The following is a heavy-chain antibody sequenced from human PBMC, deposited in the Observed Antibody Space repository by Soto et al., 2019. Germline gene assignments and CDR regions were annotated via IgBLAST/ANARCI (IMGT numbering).Heavy chain of an antibody. CDR3: VRPRPSGENYGMDV. D-gene: IGHD3-16*01. Sequence: GGSLRLSCVASGLTVSHNYMAWVRQAPEMGLEWVSILYTEGTTYYADSVKGRFTISRDSSKNTLFLQMDSLRAEDTAVYYCVRPRPSGENYGMDVWGQGTTVTSP. V-gene: IGHV3-53*01. CDR1: GLTVSHNY. CDR2: LYTEGTT. J-gene: IGHJ6*02.